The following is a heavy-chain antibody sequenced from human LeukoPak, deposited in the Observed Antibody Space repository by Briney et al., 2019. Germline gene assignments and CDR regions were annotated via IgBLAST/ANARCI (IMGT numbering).Heavy chain of an antibody. Sequence: PGGSLRLSCAASGFTFGVYWMSWVRQAPGKGLEWVADIKEDGSWEYYVDSVKGRFTISRDNAKNSLYLHMNSLRAEDTAVYYCARVDVAVPGISDYFDYWGQGTLVTVSS. CDR1: GFTFGVYW. CDR3: ARVDVAVPGISDYFDY. V-gene: IGHV3-7*01. D-gene: IGHD1-14*01. CDR2: IKEDGSWE. J-gene: IGHJ4*02.